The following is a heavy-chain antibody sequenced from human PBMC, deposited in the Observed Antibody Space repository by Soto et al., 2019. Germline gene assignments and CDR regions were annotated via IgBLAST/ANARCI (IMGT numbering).Heavy chain of an antibody. Sequence: PGGSLRLSCAASGFTFDDYAMHWVRQAPGKGLEWVSGISWNSGSIGYADSVKGRFTISRDNAKNSLYLQMNSLRAEDTALYYCAKVMVATYYYYGMDVWGQGTTVTVSS. CDR2: ISWNSGSI. D-gene: IGHD5-12*01. V-gene: IGHV3-9*01. CDR3: AKVMVATYYYYGMDV. CDR1: GFTFDDYA. J-gene: IGHJ6*02.